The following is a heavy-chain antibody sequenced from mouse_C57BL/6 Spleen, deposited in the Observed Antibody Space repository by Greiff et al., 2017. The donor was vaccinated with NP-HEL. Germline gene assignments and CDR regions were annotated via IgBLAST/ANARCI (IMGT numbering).Heavy chain of an antibody. CDR1: GFTFTSYW. J-gene: IGHJ2*01. Sequence: QVQLQQPGAELVMPGASVKLSCKASGFTFTSYWMHWVKQRPGQGLEWIGEIDPSDSYTNYNQKFKGKSTLTVDKSSSTAYMQLSSLTSEDSAVYYCAITTVVAHYFDYWGQGTTLTVSS. CDR2: IDPSDSYT. V-gene: IGHV1-69*01. CDR3: AITTVVAHYFDY. D-gene: IGHD1-1*01.